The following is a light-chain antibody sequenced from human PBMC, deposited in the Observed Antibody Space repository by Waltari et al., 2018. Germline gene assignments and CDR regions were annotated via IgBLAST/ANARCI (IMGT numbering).Light chain of an antibody. CDR1: QRGSRS. J-gene: IGKJ1*01. V-gene: IGKV3-20*01. CDR2: GTS. CDR3: QHYVRLPAT. Sequence: EIVLAQSPGTLSLSPGARATLSCRASQRGSRSLAWYQQTPGQAPRLLIYGTSIRATGIPDRFSGSGSGTDFSLTISRLESEDFAVYYCQHYVRLPATFGQGTKVEIK.